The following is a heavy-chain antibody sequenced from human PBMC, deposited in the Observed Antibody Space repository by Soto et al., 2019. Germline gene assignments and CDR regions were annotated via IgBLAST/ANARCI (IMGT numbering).Heavy chain of an antibody. J-gene: IGHJ4*02. D-gene: IGHD3-16*02. CDR1: GFSLSTSGVG. CDR2: IYWDDDK. CDR3: AHIGMITFGGVIVSSSHFDY. V-gene: IGHV2-5*02. Sequence: QITLKESGPTLVKPTQTLTLTCTFSGFSLSTSGVGVGWIRQPPGNALEWLALIYWDDDKRYSPSLKRRLTLTKDTSKTPVVLTMTNMDPGDTATYSWAHIGMITFGGVIVSSSHFDYWRQGTLVTASS.